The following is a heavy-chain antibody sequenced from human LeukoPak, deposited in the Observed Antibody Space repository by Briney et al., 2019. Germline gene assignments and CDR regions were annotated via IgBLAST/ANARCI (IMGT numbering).Heavy chain of an antibody. CDR3: ARPSTEKSGGGGLDY. J-gene: IGHJ4*02. Sequence: GGSLRLSCAASGFTFSSYSMNWVRQAPGKGLEWVSSISSSSSYIYYADSVKGRFTISRDNAKNSLYLQMNSLRAEDTAVYYCARPSTEKSGGGGLDYWGQGTLVTVSS. D-gene: IGHD3-16*01. CDR2: ISSSSSYI. V-gene: IGHV3-21*01. CDR1: GFTFSSYS.